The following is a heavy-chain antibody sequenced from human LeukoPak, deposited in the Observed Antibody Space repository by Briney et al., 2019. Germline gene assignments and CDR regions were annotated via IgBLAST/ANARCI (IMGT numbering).Heavy chain of an antibody. CDR2: ISGSGGST. CDR3: AKDFLGVSYYYDSSGYLFDY. D-gene: IGHD3-22*01. V-gene: IGHV3-23*01. Sequence: PGGSLRLSCAASGFTFSSYAMSWVRQAPGKGLEWVSAISGSGGSTYYADSVKGRFTISRDNSKNTLYLQMNSLRAEDTAVYYCAKDFLGVSYYYDSSGYLFDYWGQGTLVTVSS. J-gene: IGHJ4*02. CDR1: GFTFSSYA.